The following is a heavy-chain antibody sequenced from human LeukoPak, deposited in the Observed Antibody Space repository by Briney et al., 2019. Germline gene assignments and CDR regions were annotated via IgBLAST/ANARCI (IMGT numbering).Heavy chain of an antibody. D-gene: IGHD3-9*01. CDR3: ARGHYGILAVNSKWTPWS. V-gene: IGHV3-21*06. CDR1: GFTFSSYK. J-gene: IGHJ4*02. CDR2: IHSGGSDV. Sequence: GGSLRLTCAASGFTFSSYKLNWVRQAPGRGLEWVSSIHSGGSDVYYADSVKGRFTVSRDNAKNSLFLQMNSLRAEDTALYYCARGHYGILAVNSKWTPWSWGQGRLVTLSP.